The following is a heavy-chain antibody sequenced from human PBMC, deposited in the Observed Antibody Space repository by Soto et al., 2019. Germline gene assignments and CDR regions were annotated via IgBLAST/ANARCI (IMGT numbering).Heavy chain of an antibody. CDR1: GGSFSGYY. Sequence: SETLSLTCAVYGGSFSGYYWSWIRQPPGKGLEWIGEINHRGSTNYNPSLKSRVTISVDTSKNQFSLKLSSVTAADTAVYYCARGRYSYGYIYYYYGMDVWGQGTTVTVSS. CDR3: ARGRYSYGYIYYYYGMDV. J-gene: IGHJ6*02. D-gene: IGHD5-18*01. V-gene: IGHV4-34*01. CDR2: INHRGST.